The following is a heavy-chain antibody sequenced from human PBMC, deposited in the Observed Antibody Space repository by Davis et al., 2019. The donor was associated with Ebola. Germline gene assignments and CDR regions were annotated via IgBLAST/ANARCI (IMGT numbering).Heavy chain of an antibody. CDR3: ARVGSYGYNGFDP. CDR1: GYTFTGYY. J-gene: IGHJ5*02. CDR2: INPNSGGT. Sequence: AASVKVSCKASGYTFTGYYMHWVRQAPGQGLEWMGRINPNSGGTNYAQKFQGRVTMTRDTSISTAYMGLSRLRSDDTAVYYCARVGSYGYNGFDPWGQGTLVSVTS. D-gene: IGHD5-18*01. V-gene: IGHV1-2*06.